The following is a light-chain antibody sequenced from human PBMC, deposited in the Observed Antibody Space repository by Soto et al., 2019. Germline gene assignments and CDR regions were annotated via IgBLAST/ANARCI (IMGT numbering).Light chain of an antibody. Sequence: QSALTQPRSVSGSPGQSVTISCTGTSSDVGGYNYVSWYQQHPGKAPKLMIYDVNKRPSGVPDRFSGSKSGNTASLTISGLQAEDEADYYCCSYAGSYTPNWVFGGGTKVTVL. CDR1: SSDVGGYNY. J-gene: IGLJ3*02. V-gene: IGLV2-11*01. CDR2: DVN. CDR3: CSYAGSYTPNWV.